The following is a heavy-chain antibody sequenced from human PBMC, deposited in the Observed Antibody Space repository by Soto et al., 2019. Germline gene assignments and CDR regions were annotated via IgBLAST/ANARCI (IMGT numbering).Heavy chain of an antibody. CDR1: GFTFSSYA. CDR2: ISYDGSNT. D-gene: IGHD3-3*01. V-gene: IGHV3-30-3*01. CDR3: ARDEDCWSCYYLRGIDY. J-gene: IGHJ4*02. Sequence: QVQLLESGGGVVQPGRSLRLSCAASGFTFSSYAMHWVRQAPGKGLEWVAVISYDGSNTYYADSVKGRFTISRDNSKNTLYLQMNILRAEDPAGYYCARDEDCWSCYYLRGIDYWGQGTLVAVSS.